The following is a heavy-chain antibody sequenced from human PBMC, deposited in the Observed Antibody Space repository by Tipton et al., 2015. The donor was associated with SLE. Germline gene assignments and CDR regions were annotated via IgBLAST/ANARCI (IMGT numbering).Heavy chain of an antibody. V-gene: IGHV4-39*01. Sequence: LRLSCTVSGGSISSTTYYWGWIRQPPGKGLEWIGSIYYSGSTYYNPSLKSRVTISVDTSKNQFSLNLTSVTAADTAVYHCARHSTLRGGNFDYWGQGTLVTVSS. CDR3: ARHSTLRGGNFDY. J-gene: IGHJ4*02. CDR1: GGSISSTTYY. D-gene: IGHD3-10*01. CDR2: IYYSGST.